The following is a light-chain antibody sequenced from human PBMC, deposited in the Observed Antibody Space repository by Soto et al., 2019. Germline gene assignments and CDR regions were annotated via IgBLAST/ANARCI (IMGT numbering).Light chain of an antibody. CDR3: QSYDSSNLWV. J-gene: IGLJ3*02. CDR1: SGSIASNY. V-gene: IGLV6-57*04. CDR2: EDN. Sequence: NFMLTQPHSVSESPGKTVTISCTRSSGSIASNYVQWYQQRPGSAPTTMIYEDNQRPSGVPDRFSGSIDSSSNSASLTISALETEDEADDYCQSYDSSNLWVFGGGTKLTVL.